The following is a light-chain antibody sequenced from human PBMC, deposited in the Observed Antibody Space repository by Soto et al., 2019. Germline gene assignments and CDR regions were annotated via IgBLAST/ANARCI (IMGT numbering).Light chain of an antibody. J-gene: IGKJ3*01. V-gene: IGKV1-39*01. CDR3: QQSYSTPFT. CDR2: AAS. Sequence: DIQMTQSPSSLSASVGDRVTITCRASQSISSYLNWYQQKPGKAPKLLIYAASSLQSGVPSRFSGRGSGTYFTLTISSLQPEDFATYYCQQSYSTPFTFGPGTKVDIK. CDR1: QSISSY.